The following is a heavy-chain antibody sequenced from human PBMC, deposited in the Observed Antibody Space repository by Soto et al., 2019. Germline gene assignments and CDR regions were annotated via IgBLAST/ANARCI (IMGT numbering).Heavy chain of an antibody. J-gene: IGHJ2*01. V-gene: IGHV4-31*03. CDR3: ARVLRDVLSDRYYWYFDL. CDR1: GASISSGGYY. Sequence: QVQLQESGPGLVKPSQTLSLTCTVSGASISSGGYYWGWIRQHPGKGLEWIGFIYYIGTSYYNPSLASRIPLSVDTSKNHFSLNLTSVTAADTAVYYCARVLRDVLSDRYYWYFDLWGRGILVTVSS. CDR2: IYYIGTS. D-gene: IGHD3-16*02.